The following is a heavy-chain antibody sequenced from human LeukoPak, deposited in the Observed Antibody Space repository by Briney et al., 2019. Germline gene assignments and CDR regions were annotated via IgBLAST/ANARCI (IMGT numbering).Heavy chain of an antibody. J-gene: IGHJ2*01. CDR1: GFTFSSYS. D-gene: IGHD3-10*01. CDR3: ARGPGNWYFDL. V-gene: IGHV3-21*01. CDR2: ISSSSSYI. Sequence: GGSLRLSCAASGFTFSSYSMNWVRQAPGKGLEWVSYISSSSSYIYHADSVKGRFTISRDNAKNSLYPQMNSLRAEDTAVYYCARGPGNWYFDLWGRGTLVTVSS.